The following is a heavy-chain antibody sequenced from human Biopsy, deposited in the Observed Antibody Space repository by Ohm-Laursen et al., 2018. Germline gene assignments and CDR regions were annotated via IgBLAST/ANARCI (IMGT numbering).Heavy chain of an antibody. V-gene: IGHV3-23*01. Sequence: SQRLSCTASGFTFSNYAMGWVRQAPGKGLECVSSIGSDARSTLYADSVQGRFTISRDNSKNTLYLQIDNLRAEDTALYYCARAGPYYSDFWGQGTLVTVSS. CDR2: IGSDARST. CDR1: GFTFSNYA. CDR3: ARAGPYYSDF. J-gene: IGHJ4*02.